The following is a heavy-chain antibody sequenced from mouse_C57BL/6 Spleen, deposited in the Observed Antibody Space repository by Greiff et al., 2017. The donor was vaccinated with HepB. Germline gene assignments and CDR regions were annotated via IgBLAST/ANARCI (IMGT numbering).Heavy chain of an antibody. V-gene: IGHV1-9*01. CDR2: ILPGSGST. CDR3: AALDSSGYVDY. Sequence: QVHVEQSGAELMKPGASVKLSCKATGYTFTGYWIEWVKQRPGHGLEWIGEILPGSGSTNYNEKFKGKATFTADTSSNTAYMQLSSLTTEDSAIYYCAALDSSGYVDYWGQGTTLTVSS. CDR1: GYTFTGYW. J-gene: IGHJ2*01. D-gene: IGHD3-2*02.